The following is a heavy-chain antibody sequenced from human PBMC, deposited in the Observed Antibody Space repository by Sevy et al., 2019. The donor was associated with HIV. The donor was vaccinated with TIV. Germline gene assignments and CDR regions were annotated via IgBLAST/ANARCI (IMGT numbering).Heavy chain of an antibody. Sequence: GGSLRLSCAASGFIFSDRYMNWIRQAPGKGLEWIAYITSNGNTICYADSVKGRFTISRDNAKNSLFLQMNSLRAEDTAVYYCASSLLVDGRWGPPYGMDVWGQGTTVTVSS. J-gene: IGHJ6*02. V-gene: IGHV3-11*01. CDR1: GFIFSDRY. CDR3: ASSLLVDGRWGPPYGMDV. D-gene: IGHD3-16*01. CDR2: ITSNGNTI.